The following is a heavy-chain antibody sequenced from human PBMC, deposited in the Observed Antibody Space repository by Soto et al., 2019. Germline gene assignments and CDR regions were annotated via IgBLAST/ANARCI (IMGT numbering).Heavy chain of an antibody. J-gene: IGHJ6*02. CDR2: IYHSGST. Sequence: SETLSLTCAVSGGSISSSNWWSWVRQPPGQGLEWIGEIYHSGSTNYNPSLKSRVTISVDKSKNQFSLQLSSVTAADTAVYYCARTRGEESITGTPPDYYCGMDVWGQGTTVTVS. V-gene: IGHV4-4*02. D-gene: IGHD1-20*01. CDR3: ARTRGEESITGTPPDYYCGMDV. CDR1: GGSISSSNW.